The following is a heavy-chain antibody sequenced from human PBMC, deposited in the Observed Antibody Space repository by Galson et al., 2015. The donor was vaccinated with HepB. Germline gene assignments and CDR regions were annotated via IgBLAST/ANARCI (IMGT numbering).Heavy chain of an antibody. CDR3: ARDWRPGGGEVVVLALFDY. D-gene: IGHD3-22*01. CDR2: IDGGGGST. V-gene: IGHV3-23*01. CDR1: GFTFSNYA. J-gene: IGHJ4*02. Sequence: SLRLSCAASGFTFSNYAMNWVRQASGKGLEWVSSIDGGGGSTYYADSVKGRFTISRDNSKNTLYLQMNSLRAEDTAMYYCARDWRPGGGEVVVLALFDYWGQGTLVTVSS.